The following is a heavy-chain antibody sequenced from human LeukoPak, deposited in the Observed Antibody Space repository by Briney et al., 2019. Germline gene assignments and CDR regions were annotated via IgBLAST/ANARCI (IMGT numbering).Heavy chain of an antibody. D-gene: IGHD5-12*01. CDR1: GFTFSSYG. V-gene: IGHV3-30*18. Sequence: PGGSLRLSCAASGFTFSSYGVHWVRQAPGKGLEWVAVISYDGSNKYYADSVKGRFTISRDNSKNTLYLQMNSLRAEDTAVYYCAKDGAQWLGFDHWGQVTLVTVSS. J-gene: IGHJ4*02. CDR3: AKDGAQWLGFDH. CDR2: ISYDGSNK.